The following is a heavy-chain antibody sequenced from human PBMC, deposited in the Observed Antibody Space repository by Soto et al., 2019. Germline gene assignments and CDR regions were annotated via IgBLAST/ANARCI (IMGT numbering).Heavy chain of an antibody. J-gene: IGHJ1*01. CDR3: ARTFYYFWGVYPDLLAS. CDR1: GGSISRGDYY. Sequence: SETLSLTCTVSGGSISRGDYYWSWIRQPPGKGLEWIGYIYYSGSTYYNPSLKSRVTISVDTSKNQFSLKLSSVTAADTAVYYCARTFYYFWGVYPDLLASRGRGTLALVSA. CDR2: IYYSGST. V-gene: IGHV4-30-4*01. D-gene: IGHD3-10*02.